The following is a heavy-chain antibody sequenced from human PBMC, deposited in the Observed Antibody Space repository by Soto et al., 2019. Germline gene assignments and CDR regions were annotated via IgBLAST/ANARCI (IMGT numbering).Heavy chain of an antibody. V-gene: IGHV1-3*01. J-gene: IGHJ6*03. CDR1: GYTFTSYA. D-gene: IGHD3-3*01. Sequence: AASVKVSCKASGYTFTSYAMHWVRQAPGQRLEWMGWINAGNGNTKYSQKFQGRVTITRDTSASTAYMELSSLRSEDTAVYYCAREGTYYDFWSGRDYYYYYYMDVWGKGTTVTVSS. CDR3: AREGTYYDFWSGRDYYYYYYMDV. CDR2: INAGNGNT.